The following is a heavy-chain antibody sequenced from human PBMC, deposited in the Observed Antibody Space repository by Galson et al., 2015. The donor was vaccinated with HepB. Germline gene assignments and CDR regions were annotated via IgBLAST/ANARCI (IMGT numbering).Heavy chain of an antibody. CDR1: GDSVSSNSAA. V-gene: IGHV6-1*01. Sequence: CAISGDSVSSNSAAWNWIRQSPSRGLEWLGRTYYRSKWYNDYAVSVKSRITINPDTSKNQFSLQLNSVTPEDTAVYYCARGYYGSGEWAHHFDYWGQGTLVTVSS. CDR2: TYYRSKWYN. CDR3: ARGYYGSGEWAHHFDY. D-gene: IGHD3-10*01. J-gene: IGHJ4*02.